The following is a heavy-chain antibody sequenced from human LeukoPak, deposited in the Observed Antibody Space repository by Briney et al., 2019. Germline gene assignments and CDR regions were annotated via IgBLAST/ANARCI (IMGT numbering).Heavy chain of an antibody. CDR2: ISGSGGST. CDR1: GFTFSSYA. CDR3: AKPPTPYDSSGYYYGT. Sequence: GGSLRLSCAASGFTFSSYATSWVRQAPGKGLEWVSAISGSGGSTYYADSVKGRFTISRDNSKNTLYLQMNSLRAEDTAVYYCAKPPTPYDSSGYYYGTWGQGTLVTVSS. D-gene: IGHD3-22*01. V-gene: IGHV3-23*01. J-gene: IGHJ5*02.